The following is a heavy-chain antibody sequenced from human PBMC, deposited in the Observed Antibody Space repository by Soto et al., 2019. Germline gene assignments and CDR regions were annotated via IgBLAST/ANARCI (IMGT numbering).Heavy chain of an antibody. CDR3: ARSPCSSPYFDH. Sequence: PGESLKISCQCSGYTFSNFWVGWVRQLPGQGLEWMGIIYPGDHGTRYSPSFHGKVTISAEKSINTAYLQWNSLEASDSAFYFCARSPCSSPYFDHWGQGALVTVSS. CDR1: GYTFSNFW. J-gene: IGHJ4*02. V-gene: IGHV5-51*01. CDR2: IYPGDHGT. D-gene: IGHD6-13*01.